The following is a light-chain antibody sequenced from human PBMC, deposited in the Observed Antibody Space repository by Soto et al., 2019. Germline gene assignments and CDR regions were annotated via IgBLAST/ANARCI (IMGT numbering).Light chain of an antibody. CDR1: QDISNY. CDR3: QQYDNLPLT. CDR2: DAS. J-gene: IGKJ4*01. V-gene: IGKV1-33*01. Sequence: DIQMTQSPSSLSASVGDRVTITCQASQDISNYLNWYQQKPGKAPKLLIYDASNLETGDPSRFSGSGSETDFTFTISSLQPEDIATYYCQQYDNLPLTFGGGTKVEIK.